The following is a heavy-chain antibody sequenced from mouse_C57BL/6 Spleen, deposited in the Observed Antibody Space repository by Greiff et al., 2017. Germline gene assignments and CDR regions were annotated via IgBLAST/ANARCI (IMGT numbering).Heavy chain of an antibody. CDR2: INYDGSST. Sequence: EVKLVESEGGLVQPGSSMKLSCTASGFTFSDYYMAWVRQVPEKGLEWVANINYDGSSTYYLDSLKSRFIISRDNAKNILYLQMSSLKSEDTATYYCARDRGSGVYFDYWGQGTTLTVSS. CDR1: GFTFSDYY. V-gene: IGHV5-16*01. D-gene: IGHD3-2*02. J-gene: IGHJ2*01. CDR3: ARDRGSGVYFDY.